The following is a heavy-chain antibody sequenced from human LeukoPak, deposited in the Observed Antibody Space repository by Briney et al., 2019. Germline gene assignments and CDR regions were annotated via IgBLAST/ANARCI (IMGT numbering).Heavy chain of an antibody. CDR3: AKDMGSDLLFYFDY. D-gene: IGHD2/OR15-2a*01. J-gene: IGHJ4*02. V-gene: IGHV3-9*01. Sequence: GRSLRLSCAASGFTFDDYAMHWVRQAPGKGLEWVSGISWNSGSIGYADSVKGRFTISRDNAKNSLYLQMNSLRAEDTALYYCAKDMGSDLLFYFDYWGQGTLVTVSS. CDR1: GFTFDDYA. CDR2: ISWNSGSI.